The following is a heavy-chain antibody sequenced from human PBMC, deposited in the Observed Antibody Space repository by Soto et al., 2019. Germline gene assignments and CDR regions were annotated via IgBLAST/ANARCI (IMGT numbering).Heavy chain of an antibody. D-gene: IGHD2-2*01. V-gene: IGHV1-18*01. CDR1: GYTFSNYG. Sequence: QGQLVQSGGEVKRPGAAVKVSCKTSGYTFSNYGITWVRQAPGQPLEWLGWISLYSDGTNYAQKFQGRVSMTTDTSTTTAYTELRSLRSDDTAVYYCARVVPGAEAWFGPWGQGTLVTVSS. CDR2: ISLYSDGT. J-gene: IGHJ5*02. CDR3: ARVVPGAEAWFGP.